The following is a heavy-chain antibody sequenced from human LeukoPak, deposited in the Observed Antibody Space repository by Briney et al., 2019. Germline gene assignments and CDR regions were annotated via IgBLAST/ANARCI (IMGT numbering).Heavy chain of an antibody. D-gene: IGHD6-19*01. CDR3: ARGAAVEDFDY. J-gene: IGHJ4*02. V-gene: IGHV3-33*01. Sequence: GGSLRLSCAASGFTFSSYGMHWVRQAPGKGPEWVAVIWYDGSNKYYADSVKGRFTISRDNSKNTLYLQMNSLRAEDTAVYYCARGAAVEDFDYWGQGTLVTVSS. CDR1: GFTFSSYG. CDR2: IWYDGSNK.